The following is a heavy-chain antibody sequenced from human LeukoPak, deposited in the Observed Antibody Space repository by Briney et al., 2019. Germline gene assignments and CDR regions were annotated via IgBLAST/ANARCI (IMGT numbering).Heavy chain of an antibody. Sequence: GGSLRLSCAASGFTFSSYSMNWVRQAAGKGLEWVSYITGSSSTINYADSVKGRFTISRGKAKNSLYLQMDSLRAEDTAVYYCARETGIDSSSWYWFDPWGQGTLVTVSS. J-gene: IGHJ5*02. D-gene: IGHD6-13*01. V-gene: IGHV3-48*01. CDR1: GFTFSSYS. CDR3: ARETGIDSSSWYWFDP. CDR2: ITGSSSTI.